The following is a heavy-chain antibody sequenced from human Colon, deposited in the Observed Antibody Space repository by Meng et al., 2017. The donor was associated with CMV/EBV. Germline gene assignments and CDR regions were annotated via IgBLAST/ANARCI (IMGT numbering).Heavy chain of an antibody. D-gene: IGHD1-26*01. CDR1: GFTFGDFA. J-gene: IGHJ4*02. CDR2: IVWDGDNK. CDR3: AKDAVHSGTYIDF. V-gene: IGHV3-43D*04. Sequence: GESLKISCTASGFTFGDFAMHWVRQAPGKGLEWVSLIVWDGDNKYYGDSVKGRFTISRDNSKNSLYLQMNNLRAEDTALYYCAKDAVHSGTYIDFWGQGTLVTSPQ.